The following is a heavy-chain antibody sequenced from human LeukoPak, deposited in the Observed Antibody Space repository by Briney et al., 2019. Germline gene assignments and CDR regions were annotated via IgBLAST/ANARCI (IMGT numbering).Heavy chain of an antibody. V-gene: IGHV3-33*01. CDR1: GFTFSSYG. D-gene: IGHD2-15*01. Sequence: GRSLRLSCAASGFTFSSYGMHWVRQAPGKGLEWVAVIWYDGSNKYYEDSVKGRFTISRDNPKNTLYLQMNSLRAEDTAVYYCARDCGGGSCDAFDIWGQGTMVTVSS. CDR3: ARDCGGGSCDAFDI. J-gene: IGHJ3*02. CDR2: IWYDGSNK.